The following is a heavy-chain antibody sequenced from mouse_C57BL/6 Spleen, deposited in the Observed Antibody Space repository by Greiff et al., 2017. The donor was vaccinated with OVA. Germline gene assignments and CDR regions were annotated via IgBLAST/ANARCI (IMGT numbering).Heavy chain of an antibody. CDR3: ARSLYYGSSHYAMDY. V-gene: IGHV1-55*01. D-gene: IGHD1-1*01. CDR2: IYPGSGST. J-gene: IGHJ4*01. CDR1: GYTFTSYW. Sequence: QVQLQQPGAELVKPGASVKMSCKASGYTFTSYWITWVKQRPGQGLEWIGDIYPGSGSTNYNEKFKSKATLTVDTSSSTAYMQLSSLTSEDSAVYYCARSLYYGSSHYAMDYWGQGTSVTVSS.